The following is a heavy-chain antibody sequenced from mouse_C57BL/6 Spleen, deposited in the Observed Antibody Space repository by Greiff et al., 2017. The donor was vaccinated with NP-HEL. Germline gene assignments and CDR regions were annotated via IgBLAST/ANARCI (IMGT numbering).Heavy chain of an antibody. Sequence: VHLVESGPGLVAPSQSLSITCTVSGFSLTSYGVHWVRQPPGKGLEWLVVIWSDGSTTYNSALKSRLSISKDNSKSQVFLKMNSLQTDDTAMYYCARHEGYYSYAMDYWGQGTSVTVSS. J-gene: IGHJ4*01. CDR3: ARHEGYYSYAMDY. CDR1: GFSLTSYG. CDR2: IWSDGST. V-gene: IGHV2-6-1*01. D-gene: IGHD1-1*01.